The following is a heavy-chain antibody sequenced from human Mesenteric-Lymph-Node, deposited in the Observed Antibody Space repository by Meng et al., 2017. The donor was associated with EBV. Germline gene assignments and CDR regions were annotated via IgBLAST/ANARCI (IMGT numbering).Heavy chain of an antibody. D-gene: IGHD3-22*01. Sequence: QITLKESGPTLVKPTQTLTLTCTFSGFSLTTSGVGVGWIRQPPGKALEWLALIYWDDDKRYSSSLESRLTITQDTSKNQVVLTMTNMDPVDTATYYCAHSPLYQYDPRWFHPWGPGTLVTVSS. CDR1: GFSLTTSGVG. J-gene: IGHJ5*02. V-gene: IGHV2-5*02. CDR2: IYWDDDK. CDR3: AHSPLYQYDPRWFHP.